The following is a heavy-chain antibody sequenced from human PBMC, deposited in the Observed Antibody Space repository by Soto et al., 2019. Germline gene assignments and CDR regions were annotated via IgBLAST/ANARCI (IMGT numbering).Heavy chain of an antibody. V-gene: IGHV3-53*01. CDR3: AAGEPLLY. Sequence: GGSLRLSCAASGFTVSSNYMSWVRQAPGKGLEWVSVIYSGGSTYYADSVRGRFTISRDNSKNTVSLHMDSLGAEDTAMYCCAAGEPLLYRGRGTLVTVSS. CDR2: IYSGGST. CDR1: GFTVSSNY. J-gene: IGHJ4*02.